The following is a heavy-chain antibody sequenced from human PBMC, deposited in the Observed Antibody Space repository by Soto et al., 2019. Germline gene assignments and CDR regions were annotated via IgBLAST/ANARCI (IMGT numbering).Heavy chain of an antibody. CDR1: GFTFSGSA. CDR2: IRSKANSYAT. V-gene: IGHV3-73*01. D-gene: IGHD3-3*01. J-gene: IGHJ6*02. CDR3: GLGWSGMDV. Sequence: GGSLRLSCAASGFTFSGSAMHWVRQASGKGLEWVGRIRSKANSYATAYAASVKGRFTISRDDSKNTAYLQMNSLKTEDTAVYYCGLGWSGMDVWGQGTTVTVSS.